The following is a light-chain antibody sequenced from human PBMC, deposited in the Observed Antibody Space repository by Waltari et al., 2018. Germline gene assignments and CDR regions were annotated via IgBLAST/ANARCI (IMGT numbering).Light chain of an antibody. CDR1: RSDIGRKT. CDR3: ATWDDSLKGFV. J-gene: IGLJ1*01. Sequence: QSVLTQPPSASGTPGQRVTISWSGRRSDIGRKTVNGYQHLPGTAPRLLIYNNYYPPSGVPDRFSGSKSGTSASLAISGLQSEDEAVFYCATWDDSLKGFVFGSGTKVTVL. CDR2: NNY. V-gene: IGLV1-44*01.